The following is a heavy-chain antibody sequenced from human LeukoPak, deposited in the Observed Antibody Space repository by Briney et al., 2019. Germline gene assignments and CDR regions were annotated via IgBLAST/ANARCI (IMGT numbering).Heavy chain of an antibody. D-gene: IGHD6-13*01. V-gene: IGHV4-59*01. Sequence: SETLSLTCTVSGGSISSYYWSWIRQPPGKGLEWIGYIYHSGTTNYNPSLKSRVTISVDTSKSQFSLKLTSVTAADTAVYYCARGGSSSSWPFYYWGQGTLVTVSS. CDR1: GGSISSYY. CDR2: IYHSGTT. CDR3: ARGGSSSSWPFYY. J-gene: IGHJ4*02.